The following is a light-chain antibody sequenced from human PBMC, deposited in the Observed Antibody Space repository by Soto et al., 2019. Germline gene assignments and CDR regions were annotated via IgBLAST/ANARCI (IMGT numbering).Light chain of an antibody. CDR3: QQSYSTPFT. Sequence: DIQMTQSPSSLSASVGDRVTITCRASQSISSHLNWYQQKPVKAPKLLIYGASTLRSGVPSGFSGSGSGTDFTLTISSLQPEDFATYYCQQSYSTPFTFGPGTKVDAK. J-gene: IGKJ3*01. V-gene: IGKV1-39*01. CDR1: QSISSH. CDR2: GAS.